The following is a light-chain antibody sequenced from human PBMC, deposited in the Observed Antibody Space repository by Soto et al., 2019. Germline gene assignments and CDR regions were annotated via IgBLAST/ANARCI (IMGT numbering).Light chain of an antibody. J-gene: IGLJ1*01. V-gene: IGLV2-14*01. Sequence: QSVLTQPASVSGSPGQSITISCTGTSSDVGAYNYDSWYQQYPGEAPKVIIYDVSHRPAGVPNRFSGSKSDNTASLTISGLQTQDEADYYCSSYTSATTYVFGTGTKVTVL. CDR3: SSYTSATTYV. CDR2: DVS. CDR1: SSDVGAYNY.